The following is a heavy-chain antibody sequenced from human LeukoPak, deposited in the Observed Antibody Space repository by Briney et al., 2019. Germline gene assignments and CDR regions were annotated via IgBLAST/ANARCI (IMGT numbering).Heavy chain of an antibody. CDR1: GGSISSSSYY. J-gene: IGHJ4*02. D-gene: IGHD6-13*01. CDR3: ARGIIAAAGVPPGY. Sequence: KPSETLSLTCTVSGGSISSSSYYWGWIRQPPGKGLEWIGYIYYSGSTYYNPSLKSRVTISVDTSKNQFSLKLSSVTAADTAVYYCARGIIAAAGVPPGYWGQGTLVTVSS. V-gene: IGHV4-31*03. CDR2: IYYSGST.